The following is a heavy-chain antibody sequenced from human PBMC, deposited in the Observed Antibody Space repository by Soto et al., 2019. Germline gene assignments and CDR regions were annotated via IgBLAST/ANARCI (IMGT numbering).Heavy chain of an antibody. CDR3: TSLMVRGVMWLDY. Sequence: GGSLRLSCAASGFNIGAYSMTWVRQAPGKGLEWVANINQDGSEKYYVDSVKGRFTISRDNAKNSLYLQMNSLSAEDTAVYYCTSLMVRGVMWLDYWGQGTLVTVSS. CDR2: INQDGSEK. V-gene: IGHV3-7*05. J-gene: IGHJ4*02. D-gene: IGHD3-10*01. CDR1: GFNIGAYS.